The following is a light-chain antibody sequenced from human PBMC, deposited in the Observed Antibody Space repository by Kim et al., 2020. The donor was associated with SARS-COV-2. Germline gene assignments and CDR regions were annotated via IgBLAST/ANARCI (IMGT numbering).Light chain of an antibody. J-gene: IGLJ1*01. CDR1: SSDVGGYNH. Sequence: QSASVSGSPGQSITISCTGTSSDVGGYNHVSWYQQHPGKAPKLMIYDVIKRPSGVSNRFSGSKSGNTASLTISGLQAEDEADYYCSSYTSSSTYVFGTGTKVTVL. CDR2: DVI. CDR3: SSYTSSSTYV. V-gene: IGLV2-14*01.